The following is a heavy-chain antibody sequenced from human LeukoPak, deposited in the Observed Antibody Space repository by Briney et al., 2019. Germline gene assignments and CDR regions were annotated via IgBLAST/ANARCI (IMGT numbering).Heavy chain of an antibody. Sequence: GGSLRLSCAAFGFTFRSYGMHWVRQAPGKGLEWMAFIQYDGSNKYYADSVKGRFTISRDNSKNTLDLQMDSLRPEDTAVYYCARWIGAAGIEYHYYMDVWGRGTTVTVPS. CDR2: IQYDGSNK. CDR1: GFTFRSYG. J-gene: IGHJ6*03. D-gene: IGHD6-13*01. V-gene: IGHV3-30*02. CDR3: ARWIGAAGIEYHYYMDV.